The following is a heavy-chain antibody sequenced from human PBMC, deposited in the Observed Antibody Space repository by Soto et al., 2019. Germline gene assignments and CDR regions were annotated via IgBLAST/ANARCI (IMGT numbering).Heavy chain of an antibody. V-gene: IGHV3-23*01. D-gene: IGHD4-17*01. CDR3: AKATSLYGGSYYYYMDV. Sequence: GGSLRLSCAASGFTFSSYAMSWVRQAPGKGLEWVSAISGSGGSTYYADSVKGRLTISRDNSKNTLYLQMNSLRAEDTAVYYCAKATSLYGGSYYYYMDVWGKGTTVTVSS. CDR1: GFTFSSYA. J-gene: IGHJ6*03. CDR2: ISGSGGST.